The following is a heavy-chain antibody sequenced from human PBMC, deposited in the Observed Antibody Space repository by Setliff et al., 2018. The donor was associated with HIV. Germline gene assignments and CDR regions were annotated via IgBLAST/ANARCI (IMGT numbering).Heavy chain of an antibody. D-gene: IGHD3-16*01. Sequence: GASVKVSCKASGYTFTSYDINWVRQATGQGLEWMGWMNPNSGNTGYAQKFQGRVTITRNTSISTAYMELSSLRSEDTAVYYCARGREIKFGGVTWFDPWGQGTLVTVSS. J-gene: IGHJ5*02. V-gene: IGHV1-8*03. CDR1: GYTFTSYD. CDR3: ARGREIKFGGVTWFDP. CDR2: MNPNSGNT.